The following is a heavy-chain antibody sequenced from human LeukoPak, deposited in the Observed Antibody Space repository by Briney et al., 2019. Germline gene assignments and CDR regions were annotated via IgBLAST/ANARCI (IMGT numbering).Heavy chain of an antibody. Sequence: SDTRYSPSFQGQVTISADKSISTAYLQWSSLKASDTTMYYCARHKYCGGICYPPRAFDIWGQGTMVTVSS. CDR3: ARHKYCGGICYPPRAFDI. CDR2: SDT. D-gene: IGHD2-21*02. V-gene: IGHV5-51*01. J-gene: IGHJ3*02.